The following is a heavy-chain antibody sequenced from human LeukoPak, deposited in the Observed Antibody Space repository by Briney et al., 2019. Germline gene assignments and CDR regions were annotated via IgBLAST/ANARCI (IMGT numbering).Heavy chain of an antibody. V-gene: IGHV3-23*01. CDR1: GFTFSSYA. CDR3: ARVSVGRYYFDN. D-gene: IGHD3-3*02. CDR2: ISGSGGST. Sequence: GGSLRLSCAASGFTFSSYAMSWVRQAPGKGLEWVSAISGSGGSTYYADSVKGRFTISRDNSKNTLYLQMNSLRAEDTAVYYCARVSVGRYYFDNWGQGTPVTVS. J-gene: IGHJ4*02.